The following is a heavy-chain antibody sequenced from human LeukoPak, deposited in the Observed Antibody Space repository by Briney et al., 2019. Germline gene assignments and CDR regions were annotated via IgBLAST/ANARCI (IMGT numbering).Heavy chain of an antibody. CDR2: ITDSGTNT. V-gene: IGHV3-23*01. Sequence: GGSLRLSCAVSGFTFRSYAMNWVRQAPGKGLEWVSVITDSGTNTYYGDSVKGRFTVSRDNSKNTLYLQMNSLRAEDTAVYYCAKGSGSGWYGWLDPWGQGTLDTVSS. J-gene: IGHJ5*02. D-gene: IGHD6-19*01. CDR3: AKGSGSGWYGWLDP. CDR1: GFTFRSYA.